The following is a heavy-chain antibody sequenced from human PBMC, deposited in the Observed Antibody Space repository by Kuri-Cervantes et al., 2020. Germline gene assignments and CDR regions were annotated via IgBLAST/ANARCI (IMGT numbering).Heavy chain of an antibody. CDR2: ISYDGSNK. D-gene: IGHD3-22*01. J-gene: IGHJ3*02. V-gene: IGHV3-30*03. Sequence: GGSLRLSCAASGFTFSRYGINWVRQAPGKGLEWVAVISYDGSNKYYADSVKGRFTISRDNSKNTLYLQMNSLRAEDTAVYYCACITMIVENAFDIWGQGTMVTVSS. CDR1: GFTFSRYG. CDR3: ACITMIVENAFDI.